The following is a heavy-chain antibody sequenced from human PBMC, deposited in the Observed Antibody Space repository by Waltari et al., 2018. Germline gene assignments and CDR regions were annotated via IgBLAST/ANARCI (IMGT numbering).Heavy chain of an antibody. J-gene: IGHJ4*02. D-gene: IGHD5-18*01. CDR1: GFTFSSYG. V-gene: IGHV3-48*01. Sequence: EVQLVESGGGLVQPGGSLRLSCSASGFTFSSYGMNWVRQAPGKGLEWGLYISSSSSTIYYADSVKGRFTISRDNAKRSLYLQMNSLRAEDTAVYYCASGSYSYGLGYWGQGTLVTVSS. CDR3: ASGSYSYGLGY. CDR2: ISSSSSTI.